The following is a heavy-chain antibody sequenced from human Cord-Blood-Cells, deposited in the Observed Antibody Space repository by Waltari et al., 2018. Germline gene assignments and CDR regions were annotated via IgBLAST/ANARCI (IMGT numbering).Heavy chain of an antibody. Sequence: QLQLQASGPGLVTPSETLSLTCTVSGGPISSSSYYWGWTCQPPGKGLEWIGSIYYSGSTYYNPSLKSRVTISVDTSKNQFSLKLSSVTAADTAVYYCARHGEGYCSSTSCYYFDYWGQGTLVTVSS. D-gene: IGHD2-2*01. CDR2: IYYSGST. CDR1: GGPISSSSYY. V-gene: IGHV4-39*01. CDR3: ARHGEGYCSSTSCYYFDY. J-gene: IGHJ4*02.